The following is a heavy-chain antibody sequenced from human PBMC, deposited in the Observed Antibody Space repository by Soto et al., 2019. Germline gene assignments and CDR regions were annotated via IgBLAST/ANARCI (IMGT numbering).Heavy chain of an antibody. CDR1: GGSISSSSYY. V-gene: IGHV4-39*01. CDR3: ARQGLEALLEV. Sequence: SETLSLTCTVSGGSISSSSYYWGWIRQPPGKGLEWIGSIYYSGSTYYNPSLKSRVTISVDTSKNQFSLKLSSVTAADTAVYYCARQGLEALLEVWGKGTTVTVSS. J-gene: IGHJ6*04. CDR2: IYYSGST. D-gene: IGHD2-15*01.